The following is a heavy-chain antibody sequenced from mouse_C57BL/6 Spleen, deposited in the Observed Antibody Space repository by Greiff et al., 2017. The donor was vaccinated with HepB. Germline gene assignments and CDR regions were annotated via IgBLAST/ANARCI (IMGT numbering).Heavy chain of an antibody. D-gene: IGHD2-2*01. CDR1: GYAFSSSW. J-gene: IGHJ3*01. V-gene: IGHV1-82*01. CDR2: IYPGDGDT. CDR3: ASYGFAWFAY. Sequence: QVQLQQSGPELVKPGASVKISCKASGYAFSSSWMNWVKQRPGKGLEWIGRIYPGDGDTNYNGKFKGKATLTADKSSSTAYMHLSSLTSEDSAVYSCASYGFAWFAYWGQGTLVTVSA.